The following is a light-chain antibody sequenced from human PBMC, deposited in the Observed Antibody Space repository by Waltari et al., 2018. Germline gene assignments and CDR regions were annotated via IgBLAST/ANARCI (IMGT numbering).Light chain of an antibody. V-gene: IGLV3-25*03. CDR1: TLPKEY. CDR2: KDS. CDR3: QSSDSSGSYVL. J-gene: IGLJ3*02. Sequence: SYGLTQAPSVSVSPGQTARITCSGDTLPKEYAYWYQQKPGQAPVLVIYKDSERPSGIHERFSGSRAGTTVALTINGVQAEDEAEYYCQSSDSSGSYVLFGGGTKLTVL.